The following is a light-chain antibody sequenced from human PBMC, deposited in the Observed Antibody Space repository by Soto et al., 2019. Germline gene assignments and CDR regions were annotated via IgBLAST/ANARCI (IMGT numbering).Light chain of an antibody. V-gene: IGKV2-30*01. CDR1: QSLEYSDGRTF. CDR3: MQGRYWAT. Sequence: DVVMTQSPLSLSVTLGQPASISCSSTQSLEYSDGRTFLNWFQQRPGQSPRRLLYKVSNRDSGVPDRFSGSGSGTNLTLKISRVAAEDVGVYFCMQGRYWATFGQGTKLAIK. CDR2: KVS. J-gene: IGKJ2*01.